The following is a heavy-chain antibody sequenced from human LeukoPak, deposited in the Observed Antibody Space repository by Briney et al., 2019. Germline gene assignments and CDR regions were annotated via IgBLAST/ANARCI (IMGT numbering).Heavy chain of an antibody. CDR1: GDSVSSNSAA. D-gene: IGHD1-1*01. Sequence: SQTLSLTCAVSGDSVSSNSAAWNWIRQSPSRGLEWLGRTYYRSKWYNDYAVSVKSRITINPDTSKNQFSLQLNSVTPEDTAVYYCARDIKVWNLGYYYYYMDVWGKGTTVTVSS. V-gene: IGHV6-1*01. J-gene: IGHJ6*03. CDR3: ARDIKVWNLGYYYYYMDV. CDR2: TYYRSKWYN.